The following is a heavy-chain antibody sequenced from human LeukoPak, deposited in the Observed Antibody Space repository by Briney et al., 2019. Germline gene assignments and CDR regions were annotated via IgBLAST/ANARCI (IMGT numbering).Heavy chain of an antibody. Sequence: GGSLRLSCAASGFTFSSYSMNWVRQAPGKGLEWVSYISSTSSPIYYAGSVKGRFAISRDNAKNSLYLQMNSLRDEDTAVYYCASYGDFPRWYFDLWGRGTLVTVSS. D-gene: IGHD4-17*01. CDR3: ASYGDFPRWYFDL. CDR1: GFTFSSYS. CDR2: ISSTSSPI. J-gene: IGHJ2*01. V-gene: IGHV3-48*02.